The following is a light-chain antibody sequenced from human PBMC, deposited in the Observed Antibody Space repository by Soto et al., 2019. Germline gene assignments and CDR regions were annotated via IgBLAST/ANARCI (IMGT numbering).Light chain of an antibody. CDR2: DVS. CDR1: SSDVGGYNY. Sequence: QSALTQPASVSGSPGQSITISCTGTSSDVGGYNYVSWYQQHPGKAPKLMIYDVSNRPSGVSNRFSGSKSGNTASLTISGLQPEGEADYYCYSYTRSSTPHVVFGGGTKLTVL. CDR3: YSYTRSSTPHVV. J-gene: IGLJ2*01. V-gene: IGLV2-14*01.